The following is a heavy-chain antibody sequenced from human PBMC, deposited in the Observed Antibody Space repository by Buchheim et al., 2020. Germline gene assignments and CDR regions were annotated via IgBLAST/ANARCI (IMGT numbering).Heavy chain of an antibody. CDR2: IKQDGSEK. D-gene: IGHD2-21*02. J-gene: IGHJ1*01. CDR3: ARGSQDGGGDCPDAEYFQH. V-gene: IGHV3-7*01. CDR1: GFTFSSYW. Sequence: EVQLVESGGGLVQPGGSLRLSCAASGFTFSSYWMSWVRQAPGKGLEWVANIKQDGSEKYYVDSVKGRFTISRDNAKTSLYLQMNSLRAEDTAVYYCARGSQDGGGDCPDAEYFQHWGQGTL.